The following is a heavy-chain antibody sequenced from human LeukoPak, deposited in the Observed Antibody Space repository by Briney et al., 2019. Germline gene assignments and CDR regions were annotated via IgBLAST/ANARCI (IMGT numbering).Heavy chain of an antibody. Sequence: PSETLSLTCTVSGGSISSSSYYWGWIRQPPGKGLEWIGSIYYSGNTYYNPSLKSRVTISVDTSKNQFSLKLSSVTAADTAVYYCASTILGYCSSTSCYNSNWFDPWGQGTLVTVSS. J-gene: IGHJ5*02. V-gene: IGHV4-39*01. CDR1: GGSISSSSYY. CDR3: ASTILGYCSSTSCYNSNWFDP. D-gene: IGHD2-2*02. CDR2: IYYSGNT.